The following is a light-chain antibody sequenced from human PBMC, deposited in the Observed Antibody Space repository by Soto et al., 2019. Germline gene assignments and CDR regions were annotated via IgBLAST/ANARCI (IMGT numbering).Light chain of an antibody. CDR1: QSVSGNY. V-gene: IGKV3-20*01. Sequence: EIVLTQSPDTVSLYPGETATLSCRASQSVSGNYLAWYHHKPGQAPRLLIYDSSRRATGIPDRFSGSGSGTDFTLTISRLEPEDFAIYYCQQYGSSITFGQGTQLEIE. CDR3: QQYGSSIT. CDR2: DSS. J-gene: IGKJ5*01.